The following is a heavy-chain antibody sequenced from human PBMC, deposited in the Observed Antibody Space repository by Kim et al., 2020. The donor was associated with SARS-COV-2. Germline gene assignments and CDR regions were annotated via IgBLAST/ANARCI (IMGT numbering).Heavy chain of an antibody. Sequence: GGSLRLSCAASGFTFSSYSMNWVRQAPGKGLEWVSYISSSSSTIYYADSVKGRFTISRDNAKNSLYLQMNSLRDEDTAVYYCARAYYYDSSGYYGLDYWGQGTLVTVSS. D-gene: IGHD3-22*01. V-gene: IGHV3-48*02. CDR1: GFTFSSYS. CDR2: ISSSSSTI. CDR3: ARAYYYDSSGYYGLDY. J-gene: IGHJ4*02.